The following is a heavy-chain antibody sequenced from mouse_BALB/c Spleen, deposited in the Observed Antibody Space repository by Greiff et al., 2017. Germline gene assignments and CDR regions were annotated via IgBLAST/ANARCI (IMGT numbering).Heavy chain of an antibody. J-gene: IGHJ4*01. V-gene: IGHV3-2*02. CDR2: ISYSGST. Sequence: EVQLVESGPGLVKPSQSLSLTCTVTGYSITSDYAWNWIRQFPGNKLEWMGYISYSGSTSYNPSLKSRISITRDTSKNQFFLQLNSVTTEDTATYYCARYGSDAMDYWGQGTSVTVSS. CDR3: ARYGSDAMDY. CDR1: GYSITSDYA. D-gene: IGHD1-1*01.